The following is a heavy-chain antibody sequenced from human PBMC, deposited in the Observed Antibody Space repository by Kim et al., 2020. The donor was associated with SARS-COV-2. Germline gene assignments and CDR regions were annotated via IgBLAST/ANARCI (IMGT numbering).Heavy chain of an antibody. CDR1: GGSISSSSYY. D-gene: IGHD3-22*01. CDR3: ARAPFTMIVVVQPYYFDY. Sequence: SETLSLTCTVSGGSISSSSYYWGWIRQPPGKGLEWIGSIYYSGSTYYNPSLKSRVTISVDTSKNQFSLKLSSVTAADTAVYYCARAPFTMIVVVQPYYFDYWGQGTLVTVSS. CDR2: IYYSGST. J-gene: IGHJ4*02. V-gene: IGHV4-39*07.